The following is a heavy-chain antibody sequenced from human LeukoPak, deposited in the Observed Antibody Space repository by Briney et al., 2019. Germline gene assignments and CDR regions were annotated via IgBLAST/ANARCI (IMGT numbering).Heavy chain of an antibody. Sequence: SETLSLTCAVYGGSFSGYYWSWIRQPPGKGLEWIGEINHSGSTNYNPSLKSRVTISVDTSKNQFSLKLSSVTAADTAVYYCARRVAAAGGYYAFDIWGQGTMVTVSS. V-gene: IGHV4-34*01. CDR2: INHSGST. CDR1: GGSFSGYY. D-gene: IGHD6-13*01. CDR3: ARRVAAAGGYYAFDI. J-gene: IGHJ3*02.